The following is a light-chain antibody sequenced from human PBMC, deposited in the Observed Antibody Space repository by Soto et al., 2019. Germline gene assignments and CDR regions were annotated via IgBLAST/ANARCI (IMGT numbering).Light chain of an antibody. V-gene: IGLV1-40*01. CDR1: SSNIWAGYD. Sequence: QSVLTQPPSVSGASGQRVTIACTGSSSNIWAGYDVHWYQQLPGTAPKPIVNARSARPSGVHTLSSRSKSGNSASLAITGLQAEDESDYSRQSYGSTLSGSSILGTGTTITVL. CDR3: QSYGSTLSGSSI. J-gene: IGLJ1*01. CDR2: ARS.